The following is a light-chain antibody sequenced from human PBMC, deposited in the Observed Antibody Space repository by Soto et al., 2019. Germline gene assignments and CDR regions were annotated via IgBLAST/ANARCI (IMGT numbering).Light chain of an antibody. V-gene: IGKV3-20*01. CDR1: QTISSDY. Sequence: DILLTQSPGTLSLSPGERATLSCRSSQTISSDYLAWYQQKPGQAPRLIIYDASRRATGIPDRFSGSWSGTDCTLTISRLEPEDVAVYYCQQYGSSPWTFGQGTKVDIK. CDR2: DAS. CDR3: QQYGSSPWT. J-gene: IGKJ1*01.